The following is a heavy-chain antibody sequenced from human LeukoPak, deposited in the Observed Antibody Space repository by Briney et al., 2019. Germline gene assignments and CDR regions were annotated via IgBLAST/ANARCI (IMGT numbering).Heavy chain of an antibody. V-gene: IGHV3-74*01. CDR3: GRDFWSGYQGGYDY. CDR2: INSDGSST. CDR1: GFTFSSYW. Sequence: GGSLRLSCAAPGFTFSSYWMHWVRQAPGKGLVWVSRINSDGSSTSYADSVKGRFTISRDNAKNTLYLQMNSLRAEDTAVYYCGRDFWSGYQGGYDYWGQGTLVTVSS. D-gene: IGHD3-3*01. J-gene: IGHJ4*02.